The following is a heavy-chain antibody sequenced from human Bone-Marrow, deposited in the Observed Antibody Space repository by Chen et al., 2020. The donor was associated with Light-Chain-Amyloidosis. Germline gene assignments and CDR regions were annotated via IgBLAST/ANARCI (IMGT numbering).Heavy chain of an antibody. CDR2: VTSRSSFM. CDR1: GFTFSDHI. Sequence: EVQLVESVGGLVKPGGSLRLTCAASGFTFSDHIMHWVRQAPGKGLEWVSSVTSRSSFMYDADSVKGRFSISRDNAKSSLYLQMNSLRAEDTAVYYCAREGGYTSKLDYWGHGTLVTVSS. V-gene: IGHV3-21*01. J-gene: IGHJ4*01. D-gene: IGHD5-12*01. CDR3: AREGGYTSKLDY.